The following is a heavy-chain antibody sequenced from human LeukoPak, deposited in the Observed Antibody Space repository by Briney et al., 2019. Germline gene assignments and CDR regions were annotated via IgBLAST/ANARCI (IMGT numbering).Heavy chain of an antibody. D-gene: IGHD3-22*01. CDR3: AREGYYYDSSGYYHGDSWFDP. V-gene: IGHV4-4*07. CDR2: IYTSGST. Sequence: SETLSLTCTVSGGSISSYYWSWIRQPAGKGLEWIGRIYTSGSTNYNPSLKSRVTMSVDTSKNQFSLKLSSVTAADTAVYYCAREGYYYDSSGYYHGDSWFDPWGQGTLVTVSS. J-gene: IGHJ5*02. CDR1: GGSISSYY.